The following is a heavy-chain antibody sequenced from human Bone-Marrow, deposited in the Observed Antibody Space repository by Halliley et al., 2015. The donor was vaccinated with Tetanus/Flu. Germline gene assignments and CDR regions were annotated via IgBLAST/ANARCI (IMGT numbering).Heavy chain of an antibody. CDR1: GFTFITYA. D-gene: IGHD4-17*01. CDR3: AKSPTVMTTVTTGWD. CDR2: ISPSGNTI. V-gene: IGHV3-23*01. Sequence: AVSGFTFITYAMTWVRQAPGKGLEWVSSISPSGNTIYYADSVRGRFTISRDNSKNTLYLQMNSLRAEDTAIYYCAKSPTVMTTVTTGWDWGQGTLVTVSA. J-gene: IGHJ4*02.